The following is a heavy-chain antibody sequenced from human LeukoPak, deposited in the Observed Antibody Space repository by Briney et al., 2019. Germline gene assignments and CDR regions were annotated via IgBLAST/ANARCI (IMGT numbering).Heavy chain of an antibody. CDR3: ARPVHGYGGPGGY. Sequence: ASVKVSCKASGYTFTSYGISWVRQAPGQGPEWMGVISPSGGSTTYAQKLQGRVTMTTDTSTSAAYMELRSLRSDDTAVYYCARPVHGYGGPGGYWGQGTLVTVSS. CDR1: GYTFTSYG. V-gene: IGHV1-18*01. J-gene: IGHJ4*02. CDR2: ISPSGGST. D-gene: IGHD5-12*01.